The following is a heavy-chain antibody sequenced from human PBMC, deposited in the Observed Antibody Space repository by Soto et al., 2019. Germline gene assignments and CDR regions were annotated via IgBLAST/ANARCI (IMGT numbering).Heavy chain of an antibody. Sequence: GGCLRLSCAASGFTFSSYSMNWVRQAPGKGLEWVSYISCSSSYIYYADSVKGRFTISRDNAKNSLYLQMNSLRAEDTAVYYCARDPYCSSTSCDYYYYYYMDVWGKGTTVTVSS. J-gene: IGHJ6*03. V-gene: IGHV3-21*01. CDR3: ARDPYCSSTSCDYYYYYYMDV. D-gene: IGHD2-2*01. CDR1: GFTFSSYS. CDR2: ISCSSSYI.